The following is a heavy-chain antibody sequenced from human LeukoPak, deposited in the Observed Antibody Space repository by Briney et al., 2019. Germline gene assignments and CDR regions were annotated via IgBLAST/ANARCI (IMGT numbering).Heavy chain of an antibody. CDR1: GGSFSGYY. V-gene: IGHV4-34*01. CDR3: ARVRPWLCSGGSCYLDY. J-gene: IGHJ4*02. CDR2: INHSGST. Sequence: SETLSLTCAVYGGSFSGYYWSWIRQPPGKGLEWIGEINHSGSTNYNPSLKSRVTISVDTSKNQFSLKLSSVTAADTAVYYCARVRPWLCSGGSCYLDYWGQGTLVTVSS. D-gene: IGHD2-15*01.